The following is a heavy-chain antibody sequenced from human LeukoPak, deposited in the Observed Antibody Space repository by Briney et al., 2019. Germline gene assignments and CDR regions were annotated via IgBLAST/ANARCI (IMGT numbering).Heavy chain of an antibody. V-gene: IGHV1-69*05. Sequence: GSSVKVSCKASGGTFSSYAISWVRQVPGQGLEWMGGIIPIFGTANYAQKFQGRVTITTDESTSTAYMELSSLRSEDTAVYYCARRAYSWFDPWGQGTLVTVSS. D-gene: IGHD3-16*01. CDR2: IIPIFGTA. CDR1: GGTFSSYA. CDR3: ARRAYSWFDP. J-gene: IGHJ5*02.